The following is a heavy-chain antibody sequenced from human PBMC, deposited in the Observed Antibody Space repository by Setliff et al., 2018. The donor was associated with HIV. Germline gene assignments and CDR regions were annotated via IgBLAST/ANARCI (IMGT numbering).Heavy chain of an antibody. V-gene: IGHV4-4*08. CDR2: IYTNGGT. D-gene: IGHD6-13*01. CDR3: ARGIAAATPYDY. Sequence: SETLSLTCTVSGDFISSDYYWGWIRQPPGKGLEYIGYIYTNGGTNYNPSLKSRVTISLDMSKNQFSLKLSSVTAADTAVYYCARGIAAATPYDYWGQGTLVTVSS. J-gene: IGHJ4*02. CDR1: GDFISSDYY.